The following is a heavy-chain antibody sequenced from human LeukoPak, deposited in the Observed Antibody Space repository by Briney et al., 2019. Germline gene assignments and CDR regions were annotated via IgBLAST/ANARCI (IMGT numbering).Heavy chain of an antibody. J-gene: IGHJ4*02. CDR3: ATRRGYYGSGSSYYFDY. CDR2: INWNGGST. V-gene: IGHV3-20*04. CDR1: GFTFDDYG. Sequence: GGSLRLSCAASGFTFDDYGMSWVRQAPGKGLEWGSGINWNGGSTGYADSVKGRFTISRDNAKNSLYLQMNRLRAEGTALYYCATRRGYYGSGSSYYFDYWGQGTLVTVSS. D-gene: IGHD3-10*01.